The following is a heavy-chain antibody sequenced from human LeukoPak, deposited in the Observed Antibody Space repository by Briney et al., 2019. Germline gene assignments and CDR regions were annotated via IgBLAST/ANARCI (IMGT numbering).Heavy chain of an antibody. V-gene: IGHV1-2*02. CDR2: INPNSGGT. Sequence: GASVKVSCKASGYTFTGYYMHWVRQAPGQGLEWMGWINPNSGGTNYAQKFQGRVTMTRDTSISTAYMELSRLRSDDTAVYYCARDRGCCSSTSCYHWFDPWGQGTLVTVSS. CDR1: GYTFTGYY. J-gene: IGHJ5*02. D-gene: IGHD2-2*01. CDR3: ARDRGCCSSTSCYHWFDP.